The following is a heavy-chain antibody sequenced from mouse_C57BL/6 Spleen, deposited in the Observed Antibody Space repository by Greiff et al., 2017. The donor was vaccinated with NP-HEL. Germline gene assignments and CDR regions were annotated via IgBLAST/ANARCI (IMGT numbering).Heavy chain of an antibody. Sequence: QVQLKQSGPGLVQPSQSLSITCTVSGFSLTSYGVHWVRQSPGKGLEWLGVIWRGGSTDYNAAFISRLSISKDNSKSQVFFKMNSLQADDTAIYYCARNGGRSEYAWFAYWGQGTLVTVSA. CDR2: IWRGGST. J-gene: IGHJ3*01. V-gene: IGHV2-2*01. D-gene: IGHD2-10*02. CDR3: ARNGGRSEYAWFAY. CDR1: GFSLTSYG.